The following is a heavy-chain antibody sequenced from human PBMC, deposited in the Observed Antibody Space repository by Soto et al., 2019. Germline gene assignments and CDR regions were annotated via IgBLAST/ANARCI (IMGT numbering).Heavy chain of an antibody. V-gene: IGHV4-31*03. D-gene: IGHD2-21*01. J-gene: IGHJ4*02. CDR1: GGSFSSGGYY. CDR2: IYYSGST. CDR3: PRANSFSGHHGY. Sequence: SETLSLTCTVSGGSFSSGGYYWSWIRQLPGKGLEWIGYIYYSGSTYYNPSLKSRFTISLDTSKNQFSLKLSSVTAADTAVYYCPRANSFSGHHGYWGQGTLVTVSS.